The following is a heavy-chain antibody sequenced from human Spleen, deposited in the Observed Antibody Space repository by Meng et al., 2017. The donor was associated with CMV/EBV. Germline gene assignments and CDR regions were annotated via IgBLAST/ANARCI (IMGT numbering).Heavy chain of an antibody. CDR3: ARGSVGLGIAARKTHDAFDI. V-gene: IGHV3-30*04. CDR2: ISYDGSNK. J-gene: IGHJ3*02. D-gene: IGHD6-6*01. CDR1: RFTFSTYA. Sequence: GGSLRLSCAASRFTFSTYAIHWVRQAPGKGLEWVAVISYDGSNKYYADSVKGRFTISRDNSKNTLYLQMNSLRAEDTAVYYCARGSVGLGIAARKTHDAFDIWGQGAMVTVSS.